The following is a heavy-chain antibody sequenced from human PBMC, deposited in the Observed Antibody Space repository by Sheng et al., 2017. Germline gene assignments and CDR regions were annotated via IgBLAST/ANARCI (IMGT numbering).Heavy chain of an antibody. CDR2: ISSSSSYI. D-gene: IGHD2-15*01. J-gene: IGHJ3*02. CDR3: ARGGDYGGTSDAFDI. CDR1: GFTFSSYS. V-gene: IGHV3-21*01. Sequence: EVQLVESGGGLVKPGGSLRLSCAASGFTFSSYSMNWVRQAPGKGLEWVSSISSSSSYIYYADSVKGRFTISRDNAKNSLYLQMNSLRAEDTAVYYCARGGDYGGTSDAFDIWGQGTMVTVSS.